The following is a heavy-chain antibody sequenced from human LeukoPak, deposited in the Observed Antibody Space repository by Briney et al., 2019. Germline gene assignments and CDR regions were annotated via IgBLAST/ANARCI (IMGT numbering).Heavy chain of an antibody. Sequence: PGGSLRLSCAASGFTFSSYNMNWVRQAPGKGLEWVSVIYSYGATDYADSVKGRFTISRDTSKSILYLQMNSLRAEDTAVYYCARDHILTGNFWGQGILVIVSS. V-gene: IGHV3-53*01. D-gene: IGHD3-9*01. CDR2: IYSYGAT. CDR3: ARDHILTGNF. CDR1: GFTFSSYN. J-gene: IGHJ4*02.